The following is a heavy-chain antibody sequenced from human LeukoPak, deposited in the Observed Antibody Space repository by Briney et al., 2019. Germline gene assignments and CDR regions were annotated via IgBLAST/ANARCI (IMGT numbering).Heavy chain of an antibody. V-gene: IGHV3-30-3*01. D-gene: IGHD6-13*01. CDR2: ISYDGSSK. Sequence: PGRSLRLSCAASGFTFSSYAMHWVRQAPGKGLEGVAVISYDGSSKYYADSVKGRFTISRDNSKNTLYLQMNSLRAEDTAVYYCARGGSIAGIAAVFDYWGQGTLVTVSS. CDR3: ARGGSIAGIAAVFDY. J-gene: IGHJ4*02. CDR1: GFTFSSYA.